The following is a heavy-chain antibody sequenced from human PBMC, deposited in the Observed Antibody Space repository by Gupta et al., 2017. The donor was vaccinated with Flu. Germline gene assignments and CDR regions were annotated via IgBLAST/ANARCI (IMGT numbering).Heavy chain of an antibody. CDR3: AIRITYGKTFDY. D-gene: IGHD2/OR15-2a*01. V-gene: IGHV4-39*01. CDR2: VGYSGNT. Sequence: QLQLQESGPGLVKPSETLSLICTVSGGSISDTSYYWGWIRQPPGKGLEWIGNVGYSGNTVDNPSLKSRVTISVDTSKNQFSLKLSSVTAADTAVYYCAIRITYGKTFDYWGQGALVTFSS. J-gene: IGHJ4*02. CDR1: GGSISDTSYY.